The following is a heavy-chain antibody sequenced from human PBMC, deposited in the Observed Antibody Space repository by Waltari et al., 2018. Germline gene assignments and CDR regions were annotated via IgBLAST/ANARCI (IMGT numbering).Heavy chain of an antibody. J-gene: IGHJ4*02. CDR2: INGDGGST. Sequence: EVQLVESGGALVQPRGSLRLSCAASGFTFRHSCMHWVRQPPGKGLVWVSRINGDGGSTTYADSVKGRFTISRDNAKNTLYLRMDSLRDDDTAVYYCASPLPDSSGWDFGYWGRGTLVTVSS. CDR3: ASPLPDSSGWDFGY. V-gene: IGHV3-74*03. D-gene: IGHD6-19*01. CDR1: GFTFRHSC.